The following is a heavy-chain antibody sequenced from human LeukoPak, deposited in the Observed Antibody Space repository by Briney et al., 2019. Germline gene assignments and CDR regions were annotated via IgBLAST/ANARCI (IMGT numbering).Heavy chain of an antibody. V-gene: IGHV4-61*08. Sequence: SETLSLTCAVSGGSISSGGYSWSWIRQPPGKGLEWIGYIYYSGNTNYNPSLKSRVTISVDTSKNQFSLKLSSVTAADTAVYYCARGESIAARPLDYWGQGTLVTVSS. CDR3: ARGESIAARPLDY. CDR2: IYYSGNT. D-gene: IGHD6-6*01. CDR1: GGSISSGGYS. J-gene: IGHJ4*02.